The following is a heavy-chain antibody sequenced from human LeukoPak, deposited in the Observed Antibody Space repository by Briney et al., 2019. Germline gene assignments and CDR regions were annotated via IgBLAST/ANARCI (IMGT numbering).Heavy chain of an antibody. J-gene: IGHJ6*03. CDR3: ARGPRIAMIVVVIRYYYYMDV. D-gene: IGHD3-22*01. CDR2: INHSGST. Sequence: SETLSLTCAVYIDSFTNYYWNWIRQPPGKGLEWIGEINHSGSTNYNPSLKSRVTISVDTSKNQFSLKLSSVTAADTAVYYCARGPRIAMIVVVIRYYYYMDVWGKGTTVTVSS. V-gene: IGHV4-34*01. CDR1: IDSFTNYY.